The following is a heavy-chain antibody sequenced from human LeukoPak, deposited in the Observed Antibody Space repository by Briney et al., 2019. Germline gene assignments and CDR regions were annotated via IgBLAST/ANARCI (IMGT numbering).Heavy chain of an antibody. CDR3: ARSRSSWYENWFDP. V-gene: IGHV1-18*01. D-gene: IGHD6-13*01. J-gene: IGHJ5*02. Sequence: ASVKVSCKASGYTFTSYVISWVRQAPGQGLEWMGWISAYNGNTNYAQKLQGRVTMTTDTSTSTAYMELRSLRSDDTAVYYCARSRSSWYENWFDPWGQGTLVTVSS. CDR2: ISAYNGNT. CDR1: GYTFTSYV.